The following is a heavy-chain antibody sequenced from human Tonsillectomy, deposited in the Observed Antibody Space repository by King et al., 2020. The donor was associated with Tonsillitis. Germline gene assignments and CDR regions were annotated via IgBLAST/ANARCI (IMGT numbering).Heavy chain of an antibody. CDR1: GYTFTSYA. J-gene: IGHJ6*02. D-gene: IGHD2-2*01. Sequence: QLVQSGSELKKPGASVKVSCKASGYTFTSYAMNWVRQAPEQGLEWMGWINTNTGNPTYAQGFTGRFVFSLDTSVSTAYLQISSLKAEDTAVYYCARALGYCSSTSCEEGDYYYYGMDVWGQGTTVTVSS. CDR3: ARALGYCSSTSCEEGDYYYYGMDV. CDR2: INTNTGNP. V-gene: IGHV7-4-1*02.